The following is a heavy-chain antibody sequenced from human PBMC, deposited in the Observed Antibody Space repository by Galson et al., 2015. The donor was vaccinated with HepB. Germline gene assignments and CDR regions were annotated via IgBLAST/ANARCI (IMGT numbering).Heavy chain of an antibody. Sequence: SLRLSCATSGFTFTAYTIHWVRQAPGKGLEWVADSVKGRFTISRDTSKNTLYLQMNRLRAEDTAIYYYARVRRMVVVGPNSPLDYWGQGTLVTVSS. V-gene: IGHV3-30*04. CDR1: GFTFTAYT. D-gene: IGHD3-22*01. CDR3: ARVRRMVVVGPNSPLDY. J-gene: IGHJ4*02.